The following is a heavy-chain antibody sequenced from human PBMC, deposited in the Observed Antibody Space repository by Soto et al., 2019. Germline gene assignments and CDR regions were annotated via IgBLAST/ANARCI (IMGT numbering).Heavy chain of an antibody. J-gene: IGHJ4*02. CDR3: SDYSSGYPHDY. CDR1: GFTFSSYA. V-gene: IGHV3-23*01. Sequence: PGGSLRLSCAASGFTFSSYAMSWVRQAPGKELERDSAISGSGGSTYYADSVKGRFTISRDNSKNTLYLQMNSLRAADTAVYYCSDYSSGYPHDYWGQGTLVTVSS. CDR2: ISGSGGST. D-gene: IGHD3-22*01.